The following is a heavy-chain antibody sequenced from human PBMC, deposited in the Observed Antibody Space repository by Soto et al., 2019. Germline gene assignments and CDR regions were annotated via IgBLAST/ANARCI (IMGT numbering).Heavy chain of an antibody. J-gene: IGHJ4*02. Sequence: EVQLVESGGGLVQPGGSRRLSCAASGFTFSGDWMHWVRQAAGKGLVWVSRINMDGSSTNYEDSVKGRFTISRDNAKNTLYLQMNSLRVDDTAVYYCARGPRGLYHHDYWGQGALVTVSS. CDR2: INMDGSST. D-gene: IGHD2-2*01. CDR3: ARGPRGLYHHDY. CDR1: GFTFSGDW. V-gene: IGHV3-74*01.